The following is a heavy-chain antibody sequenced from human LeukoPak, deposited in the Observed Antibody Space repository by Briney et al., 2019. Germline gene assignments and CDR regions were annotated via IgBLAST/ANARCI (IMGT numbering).Heavy chain of an antibody. J-gene: IGHJ4*02. CDR3: ARAKSGYSSSAADY. CDR2: IYHSGST. Sequence: SGTLSLTCAVSGGSISSSNWWSWVRQPPGKGLEWIGEIYHSGSTNYNPSLKSRVTISVDKSKNQFSLKLSSVTAADTAAYYCARAKSGYSSSAADYWGQGTLVTVSS. V-gene: IGHV4-4*02. D-gene: IGHD6-19*01. CDR1: GGSISSSNW.